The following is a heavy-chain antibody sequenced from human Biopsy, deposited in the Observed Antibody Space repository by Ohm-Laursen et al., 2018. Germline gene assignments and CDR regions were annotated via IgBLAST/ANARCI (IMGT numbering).Heavy chain of an antibody. J-gene: IGHJ6*02. CDR2: TYKGGNT. Sequence: PSDTLSLTWNVSGGDINNYYWSWIRQPAGKGLEWIGHTYKGGNTNHNPSLKSRVSMSVDTSKNQLSLTLRSVTAADTAVYYCARDLPSSYYYAMDVWGQGTTVTVSS. CDR1: GGDINNYY. CDR3: ARDLPSSYYYAMDV. V-gene: IGHV4-4*07.